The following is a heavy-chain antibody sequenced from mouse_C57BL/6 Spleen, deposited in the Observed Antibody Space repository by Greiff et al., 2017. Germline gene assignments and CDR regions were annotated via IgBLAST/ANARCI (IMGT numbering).Heavy chain of an antibody. CDR2: IYPSDSET. CDR1: GYTFTSYW. J-gene: IGHJ4*01. V-gene: IGHV1-61*01. Sequence: QVQLQQPGAELVRPGSSVKLSCKASGYTFTSYWMDWVKQRPGQGLEWIGNIYPSDSETHYNQKFKDKATLTVDKSSSTAYMQLSSLTSEDSAVYYCARGYYGSSVYAMDYWGQGTSVTVSS. D-gene: IGHD1-1*01. CDR3: ARGYYGSSVYAMDY.